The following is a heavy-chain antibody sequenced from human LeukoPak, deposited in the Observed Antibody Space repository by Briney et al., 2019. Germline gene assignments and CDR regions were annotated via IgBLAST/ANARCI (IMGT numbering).Heavy chain of an antibody. CDR2: INPNSGGT. J-gene: IGHJ5*02. Sequence: ASVKVSCKASGYTFTGYYMHWVRQAPGQGLEWMGWINPNSGGTNYAQKFQGGVTMTRDTSISTAYMELSRLRSDDTAVYYCARVGRIAVAFEWFDPWGQGTLVTVSS. V-gene: IGHV1-2*02. D-gene: IGHD6-19*01. CDR1: GYTFTGYY. CDR3: ARVGRIAVAFEWFDP.